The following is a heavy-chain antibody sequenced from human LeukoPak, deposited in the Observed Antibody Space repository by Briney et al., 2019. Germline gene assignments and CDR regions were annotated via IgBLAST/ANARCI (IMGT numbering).Heavy chain of an antibody. D-gene: IGHD2-8*01. V-gene: IGHV1-18*01. J-gene: IGHJ5*02. CDR2: ISAYNGNT. Sequence: ASVKVSCKASGYTFTSYGIGWVRQAPGQGLEWMGWISAYNGNTNYAQKLQGRVTMTTDTSTSTAYMELRSLRSDDTAVYYCAREIEYCTNGVCVPWFDPWGQGTLVTVSS. CDR1: GYTFTSYG. CDR3: AREIEYCTNGVCVPWFDP.